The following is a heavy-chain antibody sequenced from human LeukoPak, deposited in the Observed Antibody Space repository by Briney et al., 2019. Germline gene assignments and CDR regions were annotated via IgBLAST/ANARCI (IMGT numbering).Heavy chain of an antibody. D-gene: IGHD4-17*01. J-gene: IGHJ5*02. CDR3: ARDFADYGDYWPRFDP. V-gene: IGHV1-69*13. CDR2: IIPIFGTA. Sequence: SVKVSCKASGGTLSSYAISWVRQAPGQGLEWMGGIIPIFGTANYAQKFQGRVTITADESTSTAYMELSSLRSEDTAVYYCARDFADYGDYWPRFDPWGQGTLVTVSS. CDR1: GGTLSSYA.